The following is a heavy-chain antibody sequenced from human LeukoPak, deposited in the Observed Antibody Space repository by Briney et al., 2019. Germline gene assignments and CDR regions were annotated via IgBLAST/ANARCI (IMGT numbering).Heavy chain of an antibody. CDR3: AKRVPYISSWYYFDY. J-gene: IGHJ4*02. D-gene: IGHD6-13*01. CDR1: GFTFGSYA. Sequence: GGSLRLSCVASGFTFGSYAMSWVRQAPGKGLEWVAGISGSGGSTYHTDSVKGRFTISRDNSKNTLSLQMNSLRAEDTAVYYCAKRVPYISSWYYFDYWGQGTLVTVSS. CDR2: ISGSGGST. V-gene: IGHV3-23*01.